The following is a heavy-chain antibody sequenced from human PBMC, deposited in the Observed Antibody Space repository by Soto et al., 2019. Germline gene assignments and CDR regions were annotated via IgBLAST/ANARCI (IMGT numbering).Heavy chain of an antibody. CDR3: ARDSTTVTTDRLKFDY. Sequence: TSETLSLTCAVYGGSFSGYYWSWIRQPPGKGLEWIGEINHSGSTNYNPSLKSRVTISVDTSKNQFSLKLSSVTAADTAVYYCARDSTTVTTDRLKFDYWGQGTLVTVSS. J-gene: IGHJ4*02. D-gene: IGHD4-17*01. V-gene: IGHV4-34*01. CDR2: INHSGST. CDR1: GGSFSGYY.